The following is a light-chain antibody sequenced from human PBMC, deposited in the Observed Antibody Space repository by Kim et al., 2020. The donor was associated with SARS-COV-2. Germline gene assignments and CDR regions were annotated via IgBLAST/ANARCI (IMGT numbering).Light chain of an antibody. Sequence: SYELTQPPSVSVSPGQTANITCSGHKLGDKYACWYQQRPGQSPVLVMYQDNKRPSGIPERFSGSNSGNTATLTISGTQAMDEADYYCQAWDRSTLWVFGGGTKLTVL. V-gene: IGLV3-1*01. CDR3: QAWDRSTLWV. CDR1: KLGDKY. CDR2: QDN. J-gene: IGLJ3*02.